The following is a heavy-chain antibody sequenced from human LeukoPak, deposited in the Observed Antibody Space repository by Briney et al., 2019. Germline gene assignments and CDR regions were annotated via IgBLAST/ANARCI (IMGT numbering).Heavy chain of an antibody. Sequence: GESLKISCKGSGYSFTSYWIGWVRQMPGKGLEWMGIIYPGDSDTRYNPSFKGQVTISADRSISTAYLQWSNLKASDTAMYYCARPHYYASGSPYYLDYWGQGTLVTVSS. CDR1: GYSFTSYW. D-gene: IGHD3-10*01. V-gene: IGHV5-51*01. J-gene: IGHJ4*02. CDR3: ARPHYYASGSPYYLDY. CDR2: IYPGDSDT.